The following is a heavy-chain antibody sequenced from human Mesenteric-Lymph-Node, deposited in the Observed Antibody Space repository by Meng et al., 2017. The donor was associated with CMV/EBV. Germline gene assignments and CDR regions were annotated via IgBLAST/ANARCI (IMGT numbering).Heavy chain of an antibody. V-gene: IGHV3-7*03. CDR1: GFTFSSYW. CDR3: VEASIWGYNVFDV. CDR2: IKQDGSEK. J-gene: IGHJ3*01. Sequence: GSRKISGAASGFTFSSYWMSWVRQAPGKGLEWVANIKQDGSEKYYVDSVKGRFTISRDKGKNSLYLEMSSLRPDDTASYFCVEASIWGYNVFDVWGPGTMVTVSS. D-gene: IGHD2-2*02.